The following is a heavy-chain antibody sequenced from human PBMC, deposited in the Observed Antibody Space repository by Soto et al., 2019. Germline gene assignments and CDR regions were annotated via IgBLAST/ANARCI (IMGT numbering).Heavy chain of an antibody. V-gene: IGHV1-69*12. D-gene: IGHD6-13*01. CDR3: ARDLYAAAGDAFDI. Sequence: QVLLVQSGAEVKKPGSSVKVSCKASGGTFSSYAISWVRQAPGQGLEWMGGIIPIFGTANYAQKFQGRVTITADESTNTAYMELSSLRSEDTAVYYCARDLYAAAGDAFDIWGQGTMVTVSS. CDR1: GGTFSSYA. J-gene: IGHJ3*02. CDR2: IIPIFGTA.